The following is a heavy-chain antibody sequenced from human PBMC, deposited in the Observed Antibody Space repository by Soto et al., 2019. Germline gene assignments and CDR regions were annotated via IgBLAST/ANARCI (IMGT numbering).Heavy chain of an antibody. CDR1: GGSFSGYY. CDR2: INHSGST. D-gene: IGHD6-19*01. J-gene: IGHJ4*02. V-gene: IGHV4-34*01. CDR3: ARGWSGWRVWLDY. Sequence: QVQLQQWGAGLLKPSETLSLTCAVYGGSFSGYYWSWIRQPPGKGLEWIGEINHSGSTNYNPSLKSRVTISVDTSKKQFSLKLSSVTAADTAVYYCARGWSGWRVWLDYWGQGTLVTVSS.